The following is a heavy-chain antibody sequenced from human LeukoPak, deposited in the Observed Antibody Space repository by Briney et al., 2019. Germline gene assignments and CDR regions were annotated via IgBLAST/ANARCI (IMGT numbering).Heavy chain of an antibody. D-gene: IGHD1-26*01. J-gene: IGHJ6*03. CDR2: IYYSGST. Sequence: PSETLSLTCTVSGGSISSSSYYWGWIRQPPGKGLEWIGSIYYSGSTYYNPSLKSRVTISVDTSKNQFSLRLSSVTAADTAVYYCARAEGATQYYYYMDVWGKGTTVTVSS. CDR1: GGSISSSSYY. CDR3: ARAEGATQYYYYMDV. V-gene: IGHV4-39*07.